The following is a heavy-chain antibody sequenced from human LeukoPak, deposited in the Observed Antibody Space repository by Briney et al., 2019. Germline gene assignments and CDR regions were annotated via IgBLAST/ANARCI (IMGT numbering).Heavy chain of an antibody. CDR3: ARDGDYYNSSGYTIDAFDI. V-gene: IGHV1-69*05. J-gene: IGHJ3*02. CDR2: IIPIFGTA. D-gene: IGHD3-22*01. Sequence: SVKVSCKASGGTFSSYAISWVRQAPGQGLEWMGGIIPIFGTANYAQKFQGRVTITTDESTSTAYMELSSLRSEDTAVYYCARDGDYYNSSGYTIDAFDIWGQGTMVTVSS. CDR1: GGTFSSYA.